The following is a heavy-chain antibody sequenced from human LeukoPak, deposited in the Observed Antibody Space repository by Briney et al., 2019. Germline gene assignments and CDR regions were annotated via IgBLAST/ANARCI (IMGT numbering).Heavy chain of an antibody. D-gene: IGHD3-10*02. CDR3: AELGITMIGGV. V-gene: IGHV3-53*01. Sequence: GALRLSCAASGFIVSGNFMNWVRQAPGKGLEWVSILYAGGTTSYTDSVKGRFTISRDNAKNSLYLQMNSLRAEDTAVYYCAELGITMIGGVWGKGTTVTISS. J-gene: IGHJ6*04. CDR2: LYAGGTT. CDR1: GFIVSGNF.